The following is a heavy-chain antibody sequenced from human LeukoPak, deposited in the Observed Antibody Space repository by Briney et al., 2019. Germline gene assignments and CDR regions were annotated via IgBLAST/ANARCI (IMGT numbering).Heavy chain of an antibody. Sequence: GGSLRLSCAASGFTFSSYSMHWVRQAPGKGLEWVAVISHDGSNKYYADSVKGRFTISRDNSKNTLYLQMNSLRAEDTAVYYCARDVVGSSNNGMDVWGQGTTVTVSS. J-gene: IGHJ6*02. CDR2: ISHDGSNK. CDR3: ARDVVGSSNNGMDV. D-gene: IGHD6-13*01. CDR1: GFTFSSYS. V-gene: IGHV3-30*04.